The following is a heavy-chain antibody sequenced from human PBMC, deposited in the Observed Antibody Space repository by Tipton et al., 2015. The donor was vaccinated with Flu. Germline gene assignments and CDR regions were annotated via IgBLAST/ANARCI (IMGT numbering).Heavy chain of an antibody. D-gene: IGHD2/OR15-2a*01. CDR1: GGSIGVTTYY. CDR2: VYYTGGT. CDR3: ARLSLSFNAFDI. J-gene: IGHJ3*02. Sequence: TLSLTCTVSGGSIGVTTYYWGWIRQPPGKGLEYIGSVYYTGGTYFNPSLKSRVTVSIDTSKKQFSLKLNSVTAADTAVCYCARLSLSFNAFDIWGQGTTVIVSS. V-gene: IGHV4-39*07.